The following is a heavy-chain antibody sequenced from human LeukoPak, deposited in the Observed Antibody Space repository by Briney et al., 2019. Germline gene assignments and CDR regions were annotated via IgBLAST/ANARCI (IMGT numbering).Heavy chain of an antibody. V-gene: IGHV1-2*06. J-gene: IGHJ4*02. D-gene: IGHD3-22*01. CDR2: INPNSGGT. Sequence: GASVKVSCKASGYTFTGYYMHWVRQAPGQGLEWKGRINPNSGGTNYAQKFQGRVTMTRDTSISPAYMELSRLRSDDTAVYYCANLGKECYYDSSGADYWGQGTLVTVSS. CDR1: GYTFTGYY. CDR3: ANLGKECYYDSSGADY.